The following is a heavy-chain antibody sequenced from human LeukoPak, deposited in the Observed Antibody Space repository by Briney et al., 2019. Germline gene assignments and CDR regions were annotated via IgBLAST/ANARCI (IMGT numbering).Heavy chain of an antibody. J-gene: IGHJ4*02. CDR1: GGTFSGYY. D-gene: IGHD5-18*01. Sequence: SETLSLTCGVYGGTFSGYYWSWILQPPGKGLEWIGEINHSGSTNYNPSLKSRVTISVDTSKNQFSLKLSSVTAADTAVYYCARGKGRTAMVPFDYWGQGTLVTVSS. CDR3: ARGKGRTAMVPFDY. CDR2: INHSGST. V-gene: IGHV4-34*01.